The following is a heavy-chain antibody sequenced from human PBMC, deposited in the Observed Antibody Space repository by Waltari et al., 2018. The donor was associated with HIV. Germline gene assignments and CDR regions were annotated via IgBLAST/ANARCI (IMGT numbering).Heavy chain of an antibody. CDR2: IKEDGIEK. CDR1: GFTFSRHW. J-gene: IGHJ4*02. V-gene: IGHV3-7*01. CDR3: ARDLGYSYGYVSDY. Sequence: EVQLVESGGGLVQPGGCLRVSCAASGFTFSRHWMGWVRQAPGKGLDWLAKIKEDGIEKNYVDSVKGRFTISRDNAKNSLYLQMNSLRAEDTAVYYCARDLGYSYGYVSDYWGQGTLVTVSS. D-gene: IGHD5-18*01.